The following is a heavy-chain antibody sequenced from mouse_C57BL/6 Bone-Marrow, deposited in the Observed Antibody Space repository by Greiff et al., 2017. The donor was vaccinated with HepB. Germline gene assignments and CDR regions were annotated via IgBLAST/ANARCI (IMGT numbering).Heavy chain of an antibody. J-gene: IGHJ3*01. D-gene: IGHD1-1*01. Sequence: VQLQQPGAELVKPGASVKLSCKASGYTFTSYWMHWVKQRPGQGLEWIGLINPNSGSTNYNEKFKSKATLTVDKSSSTAYMQLSSLTSEDSAVYYCASPSYYYGSGFAYWGQGTLVTVSA. CDR1: GYTFTSYW. CDR2: INPNSGST. V-gene: IGHV1-64*01. CDR3: ASPSYYYGSGFAY.